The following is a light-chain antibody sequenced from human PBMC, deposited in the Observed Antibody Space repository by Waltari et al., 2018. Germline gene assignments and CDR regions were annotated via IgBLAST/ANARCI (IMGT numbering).Light chain of an antibody. Sequence: DVVMTRSPLSLPVSLGQPASISCRSSQSLVHTDGHTYLNWFPHRPGQSPRRLIYKVSNRESGVPGRCSGSGSATAFTLKISRGEAEDVGLYYGRQTTNLPLTFGPGTKGEI. CDR3: RQTTNLPLT. V-gene: IGKV2-30*02. CDR2: KVS. CDR1: QSLVHTDGHTY. J-gene: IGKJ1*01.